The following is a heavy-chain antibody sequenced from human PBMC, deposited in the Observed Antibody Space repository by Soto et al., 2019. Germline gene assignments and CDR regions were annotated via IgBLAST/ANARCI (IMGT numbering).Heavy chain of an antibody. CDR1: GGTFSSYG. CDR2: IIPIFGTA. V-gene: IGHV1-69*13. D-gene: IGHD5-12*01. CDR3: ARYTYSGYDARPDAFDI. J-gene: IGHJ3*02. Sequence: ASVKVSCKASGGTFSSYGISWVRPAPGQRLEWMGGIIPIFGTANYAQKFQGRVTITADESTGTAYMELSSLRSEDTAVYYCARYTYSGYDARPDAFDIWGQGTMVTVSS.